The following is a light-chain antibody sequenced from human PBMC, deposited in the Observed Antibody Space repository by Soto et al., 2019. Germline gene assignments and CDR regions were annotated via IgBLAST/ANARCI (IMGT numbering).Light chain of an antibody. V-gene: IGLV2-14*01. J-gene: IGLJ2*01. Sequence: QSALTQPASVSGSPGQSITISCTGTSSDVGGYNYVSWYQQHPGKVPKLMIYDVSNRPSGVSNRFSGSKSGNTASLTISGLQAEDEADYYCSSYTSSSTLGVFGRGT. CDR1: SSDVGGYNY. CDR3: SSYTSSSTLGV. CDR2: DVS.